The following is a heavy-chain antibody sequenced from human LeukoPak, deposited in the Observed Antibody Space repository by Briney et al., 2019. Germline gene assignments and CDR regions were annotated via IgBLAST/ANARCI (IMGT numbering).Heavy chain of an antibody. V-gene: IGHV4-61*02. Sequence: SQTLSLTCTVSGGSISSGSYYWSWIRQPAGKGLEWIGRIYTSGSTNYNPSLKSRVTISVDTSKNQFSLKLSSVTAADTAVYYCARDLFGEYWGQGTLVTVSS. CDR2: IYTSGST. D-gene: IGHD3-10*01. J-gene: IGHJ4*02. CDR3: ARDLFGEY. CDR1: GGSISSGSYY.